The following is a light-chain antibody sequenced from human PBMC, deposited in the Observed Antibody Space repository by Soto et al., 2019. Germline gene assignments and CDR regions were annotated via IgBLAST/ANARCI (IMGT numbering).Light chain of an antibody. CDR2: DTS. CDR1: QGIGDT. V-gene: IGKV3-15*01. CDR3: QQYNNWPPYT. J-gene: IGKJ2*01. Sequence: EIVMTHSPATLSVSPGEVATLSCGASQGIGDTLAWFQQKPGQTPRLLIYDTSIRATGVPARISGSGSGTEFTLTISSLQSEDYAVYYCQQYNNWPPYTFGQGTKVDIK.